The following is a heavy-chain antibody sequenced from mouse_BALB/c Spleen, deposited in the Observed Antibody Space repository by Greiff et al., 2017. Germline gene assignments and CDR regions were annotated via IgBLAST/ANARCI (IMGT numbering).Heavy chain of an antibody. Sequence: VQLKQSGPELVKPGASVKMSCKASGYTFTSYVMHWVKQKPGQGLEWIGYINPYNDGTKYNEKFKGKATLTSDKSSSTAYMELSSLTSEDSAVYYCARGTGSSSYYAMDYWGQGTSVTVSS. V-gene: IGHV1-14*01. CDR1: GYTFTSYV. D-gene: IGHD1-1*01. CDR3: ARGTGSSSYYAMDY. CDR2: INPYNDGT. J-gene: IGHJ4*01.